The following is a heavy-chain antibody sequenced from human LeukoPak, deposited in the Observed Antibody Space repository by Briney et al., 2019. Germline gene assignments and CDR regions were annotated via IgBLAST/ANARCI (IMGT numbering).Heavy chain of an antibody. V-gene: IGHV4-34*01. Sequence: PSETLSLTCAVYGGSFSGYYWSWLRQPPGKGLEWIGEINHSGSTNYNPSLKSRVTISVDTSKNQFSLKLSSVTAADTAVYYCARGSDYDYVWGSYRPKKTIDYWGQGTLVTVSS. CDR2: INHSGST. D-gene: IGHD3-16*02. CDR3: ARGSDYDYVWGSYRPKKTIDY. CDR1: GGSFSGYY. J-gene: IGHJ4*02.